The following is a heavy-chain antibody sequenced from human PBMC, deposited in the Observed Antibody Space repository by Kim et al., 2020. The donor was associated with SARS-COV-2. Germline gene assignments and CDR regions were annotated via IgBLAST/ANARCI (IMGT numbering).Heavy chain of an antibody. CDR3: ARGFFWQHPSWIDY. J-gene: IGHJ4*02. V-gene: IGHV4-39*07. CDR1: GGSISSSSYY. Sequence: SETLSLTCTVSGGSISSSSYYWGWIRQPPGKGLEWIGSIYYSGSTYYNPSLKSRVTISVDTSKNQFSLKLSSVTAADTAVYYCARGFFWQHPSWIDYWGQGNLVTVSS. D-gene: IGHD6-13*01. CDR2: IYYSGST.